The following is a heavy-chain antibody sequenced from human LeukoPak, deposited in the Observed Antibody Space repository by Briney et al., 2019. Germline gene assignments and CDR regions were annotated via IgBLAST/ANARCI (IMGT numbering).Heavy chain of an antibody. V-gene: IGHV3-7*01. D-gene: IGHD2-2*01. Sequence: PGGSLRLSCAASGFMFSSNWMSWVRLAPGKGLEWVANIKEDGTETYYVDSVKGRFTISRDNAKNSLYLQMNSLRAEDTAVYYCAKDWGNLSIVVVPAAPHDYWGQGTLVTVSS. J-gene: IGHJ4*02. CDR1: GFMFSSNW. CDR2: IKEDGTET. CDR3: AKDWGNLSIVVVPAAPHDY.